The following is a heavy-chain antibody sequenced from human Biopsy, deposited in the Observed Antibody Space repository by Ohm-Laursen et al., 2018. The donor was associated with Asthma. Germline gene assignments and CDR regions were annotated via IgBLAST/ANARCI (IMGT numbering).Heavy chain of an antibody. D-gene: IGHD2-2*01. CDR1: GGTFNTYV. V-gene: IGHV1-69*01. CDR3: ARKAGSCISRTCYSLDF. CDR2: INSVLGTT. Sequence: SSVKVSCKSLGGTFNTYVIGWVRQAPGQGLEWMGGINSVLGTTTYPQKFQDRVTITADDSTSTVYMELSSLRSEDTAMYYCARKAGSCISRTCYSLDFWGQGTLVTVSS. J-gene: IGHJ4*02.